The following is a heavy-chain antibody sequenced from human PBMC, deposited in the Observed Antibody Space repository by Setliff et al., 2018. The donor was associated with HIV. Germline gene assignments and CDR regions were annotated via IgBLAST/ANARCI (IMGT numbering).Heavy chain of an antibody. Sequence: PSETLSLTCPVSGDSTSSYYWSWIRQPPGKGLEWIGYIYTTGSTNYNPSLKSRVTVSLDTSKNQLSPKLSSVTAADTAVYYCAHYYYDTSGQPFDYWGQGTLVTAPQ. V-gene: IGHV4-4*09. J-gene: IGHJ4*02. CDR1: GDSTSSYY. CDR2: IYTTGST. CDR3: AHYYYDTSGQPFDY. D-gene: IGHD3-22*01.